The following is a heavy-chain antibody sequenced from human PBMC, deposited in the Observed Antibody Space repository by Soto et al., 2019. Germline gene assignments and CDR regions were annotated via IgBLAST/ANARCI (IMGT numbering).Heavy chain of an antibody. CDR3: ARDNGGYYSAYYYYGMDV. J-gene: IGHJ6*02. CDR1: GFTFSSYE. CDR2: IRSSGTVI. V-gene: IGHV3-48*03. Sequence: EVQLVESGGGFVQPGGSLRLSCAASGFTFSSYEMNWVRQAPGKGLEWIAYIRSSGTVIYYADSVKGRFTISRHDAKHSLYLQMNSRSAEDTAVYYCARDNGGYYSAYYYYGMDVWGQGTTVSVSS. D-gene: IGHD3-22*01.